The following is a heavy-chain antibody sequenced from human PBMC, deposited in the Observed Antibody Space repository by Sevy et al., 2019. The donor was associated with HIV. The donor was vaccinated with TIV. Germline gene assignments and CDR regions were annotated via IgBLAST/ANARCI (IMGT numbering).Heavy chain of an antibody. D-gene: IGHD3-22*01. CDR2: KWYDGSNK. V-gene: IGHV3-33*01. CDR3: AMNYYDSSGSSFFFDY. Sequence: GGSLRLSCAASGFTFSSYGMHWVRQAPGKGLEWVAVKWYDGSNKYYADSVKGRFTITRDNSKNTLYLQMNSLRAEDTAVYYCAMNYYDSSGSSFFFDYWGQGTLVTVSS. CDR1: GFTFSSYG. J-gene: IGHJ4*02.